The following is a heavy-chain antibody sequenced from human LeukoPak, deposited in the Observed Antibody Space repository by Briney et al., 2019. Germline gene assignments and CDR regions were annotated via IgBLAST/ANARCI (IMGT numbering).Heavy chain of an antibody. V-gene: IGHV1-69*05. Sequence: EASVKVSCKASGGTFSSYAISWVRQALGQGLEWMGGIIPIFGTANYAQKFQGRVTITTDESTSTAYMELSSLRSEDTAVYYCARRSLYSGIFDYWGQGTLVTVSS. CDR2: IIPIFGTA. CDR3: ARRSLYSGIFDY. J-gene: IGHJ4*02. CDR1: GGTFSSYA. D-gene: IGHD1-26*01.